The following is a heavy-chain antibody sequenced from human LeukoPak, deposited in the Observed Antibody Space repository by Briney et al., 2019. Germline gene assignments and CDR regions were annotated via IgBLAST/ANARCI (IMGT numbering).Heavy chain of an antibody. CDR3: ARDRTYYDSTGYYYDF. V-gene: IGHV4-4*07. Sequence: SETLSLTCAVSGDSISGYYWSWIRQPAEKGLEWIARMSGSGSTNYNPSLKSRVTLSVDTSKNQLSLNLNSVTAADTAVYYCARDRTYYDSTGYYYDFWGQGTLVTVSS. CDR2: MSGSGST. D-gene: IGHD3-22*01. CDR1: GDSISGYY. J-gene: IGHJ4*02.